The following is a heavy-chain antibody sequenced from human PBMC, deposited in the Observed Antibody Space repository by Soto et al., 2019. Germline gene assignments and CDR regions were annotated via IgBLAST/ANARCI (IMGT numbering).Heavy chain of an antibody. CDR1: GASISSGDYS. Sequence: QLHLQESGSGLVRPSQTLTLTCSVYGASISSGDYSCTWIRQPPGRGLEWIGYIYHSGNTYYNPSLKSRVTIAVVRAKNQFFLDLNYVTAADTAVYYCARFGHSGGYFPSYFDSWGQGTLVTVSS. D-gene: IGHD3-22*01. CDR2: IYHSGNT. CDR3: ARFGHSGGYFPSYFDS. V-gene: IGHV4-30-2*01. J-gene: IGHJ4*02.